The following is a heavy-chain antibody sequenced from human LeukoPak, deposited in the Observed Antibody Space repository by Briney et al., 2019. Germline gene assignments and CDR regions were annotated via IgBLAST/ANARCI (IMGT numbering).Heavy chain of an antibody. CDR3: ARHIGVGYYDILTGYGPYGMDV. Sequence: KSSETLSLTCTVSGGSISSYYWSWIRQPPGKGLEWIGYIHYSGSTNYNPSLKGRVTISVDTSKNQFSLKLSSVTAADTAVYYCARHIGVGYYDILTGYGPYGMDVWGQGTTVTVSS. V-gene: IGHV4-59*08. D-gene: IGHD3-9*01. CDR1: GGSISSYY. CDR2: IHYSGST. J-gene: IGHJ6*02.